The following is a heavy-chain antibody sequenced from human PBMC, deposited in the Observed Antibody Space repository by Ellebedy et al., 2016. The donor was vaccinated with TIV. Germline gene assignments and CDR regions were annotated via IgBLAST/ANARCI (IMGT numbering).Heavy chain of an antibody. CDR3: ARDLSTSGWVDY. J-gene: IGHJ4*02. CDR1: GYNFTNSC. V-gene: IGHV1-46*01. D-gene: IGHD6-19*01. CDR2: IDPSGGRT. Sequence: ASVKVSXXASGYNFTNSCIHWVRQAPGQGLEWMGIIDPSGGRTRYPQKLQGRVSITRDMYTTTVYMELTSLRFEDTAVYYCARDLSTSGWVDYWGQGTLVTVSS.